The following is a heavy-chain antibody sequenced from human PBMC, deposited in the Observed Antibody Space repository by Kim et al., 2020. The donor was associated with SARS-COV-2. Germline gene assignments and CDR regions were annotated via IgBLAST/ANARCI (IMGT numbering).Heavy chain of an antibody. CDR2: IKSKTDGGTT. J-gene: IGHJ4*02. CDR3: TTVIDPDDYGDYNGLC. V-gene: IGHV3-15*01. Sequence: GGSLRLSCAASGFTFSNAWMSWVRQAPGKGLEWVGRIKSKTDGGTTDYAAPVKGRFTISRDDSKNTLYLQMNSLKTEDTAVYYCTTVIDPDDYGDYNGLCWGQGTLVTVSS. D-gene: IGHD4-17*01. CDR1: GFTFSNAW.